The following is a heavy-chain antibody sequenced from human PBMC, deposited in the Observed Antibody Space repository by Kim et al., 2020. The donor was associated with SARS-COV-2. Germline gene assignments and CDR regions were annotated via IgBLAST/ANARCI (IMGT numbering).Heavy chain of an antibody. J-gene: IGHJ4*02. CDR3: ARDSSRRNYYDSSGIDY. CDR1: GGSISSGGYY. V-gene: IGHV4-31*03. Sequence: SETLSLTCTVSGGSISSGGYYWSWIRQHPGKGLEWIGYIYYSGSTYYNPSLKSRVTISVDTSKNQFSLKLSSVTAADTAVYYCARDSSRRNYYDSSGIDYWGQGTLVTVSS. CDR2: IYYSGST. D-gene: IGHD3-22*01.